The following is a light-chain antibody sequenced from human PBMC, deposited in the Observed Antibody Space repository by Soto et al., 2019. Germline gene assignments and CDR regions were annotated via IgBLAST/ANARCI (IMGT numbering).Light chain of an antibody. V-gene: IGKV1-39*01. CDR3: QQYGSSLGVT. Sequence: DIQMTQSPSSLSASVGDRVTITCRASQSISDYLNWYQQKPGKAPKLLIHAASSLQSGVPSRFSGSGSGTDFTLTISSLQPEDFAVYYCQQYGSSLGVTFGGGTKVEIK. J-gene: IGKJ4*01. CDR2: AAS. CDR1: QSISDY.